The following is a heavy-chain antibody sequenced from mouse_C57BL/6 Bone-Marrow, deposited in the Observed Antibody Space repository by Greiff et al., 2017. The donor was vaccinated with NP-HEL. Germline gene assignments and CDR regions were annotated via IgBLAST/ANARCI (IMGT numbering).Heavy chain of an antibody. CDR2: IWSGGST. Sequence: QVQLKQSGPGLVQPSQSLSITCTVSGFSLTSYGVHWVRQSPGKGLEWLGVIWSGGSTDYNAAFISRLSISKDNSKSQVFFKMNSLQADDTAIYYCASWGSSYNYFDYWGQGTTLTVSS. J-gene: IGHJ2*01. CDR1: GFSLTSYG. CDR3: ASWGSSYNYFDY. D-gene: IGHD1-1*01. V-gene: IGHV2-2*01.